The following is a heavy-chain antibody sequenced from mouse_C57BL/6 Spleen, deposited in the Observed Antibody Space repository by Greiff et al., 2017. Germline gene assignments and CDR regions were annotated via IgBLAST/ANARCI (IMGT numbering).Heavy chain of an antibody. Sequence: QVQLQQSGPELVKPGASVKISCKASGYAFSSSWMNWVKQRPGKGLEWIGRIYPGDGDTNYNGKFKGKATLTADKSSSTAYMQLSSLTSEDSAVYFCAGLIYYDYDGFAYWGQGTLVTVSA. CDR3: AGLIYYDYDGFAY. CDR1: GYAFSSSW. V-gene: IGHV1-82*01. J-gene: IGHJ3*01. CDR2: IYPGDGDT. D-gene: IGHD2-4*01.